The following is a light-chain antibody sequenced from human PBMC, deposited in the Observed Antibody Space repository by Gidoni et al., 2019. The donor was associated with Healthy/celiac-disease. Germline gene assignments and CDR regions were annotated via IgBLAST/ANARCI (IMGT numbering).Light chain of an antibody. CDR1: QSLLHSNGYNY. CDR2: LGS. Sequence: DIVMTQSQLSLPVTPGEPASISCRSSQSLLHSNGYNYLDWYLQKPGQSPQLLIYLGSNRASGVPDRFSGSGSGTDFTLKISRVEAADVGVYYCMQALQTPRTFXQXTKLEIK. CDR3: MQALQTPRT. J-gene: IGKJ2*01. V-gene: IGKV2-28*01.